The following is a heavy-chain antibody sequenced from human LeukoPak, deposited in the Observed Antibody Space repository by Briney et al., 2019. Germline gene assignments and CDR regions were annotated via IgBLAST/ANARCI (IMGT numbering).Heavy chain of an antibody. CDR1: GFTFSSYA. Sequence: PGGSLRLSCAASGFTFSSYAMSWVRQAPGKGLEWVSAISGSGGSTYYADSVKGRFAISRDNSKNTLYLQMNSLRAEDTAVYYCAKPLGGQDAFDIWGQGTMVTVSS. CDR3: AKPLGGQDAFDI. D-gene: IGHD2-15*01. CDR2: ISGSGGST. J-gene: IGHJ3*02. V-gene: IGHV3-23*01.